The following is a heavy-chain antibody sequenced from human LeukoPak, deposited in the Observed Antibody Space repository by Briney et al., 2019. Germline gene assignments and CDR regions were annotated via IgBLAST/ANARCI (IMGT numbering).Heavy chain of an antibody. CDR1: GFTFSSYG. D-gene: IGHD6-13*01. Sequence: PGRSLRLSCAASGFTFSSYGRHWVRQAPGKGLEWVAVIWYDGSNKYYADSVKGRFTISRDNSKNTLYLQMNSLRAEDTAVYYCARDAGYSSSPPMDYWGQGTLVTVSS. J-gene: IGHJ4*02. V-gene: IGHV3-33*01. CDR2: IWYDGSNK. CDR3: ARDAGYSSSPPMDY.